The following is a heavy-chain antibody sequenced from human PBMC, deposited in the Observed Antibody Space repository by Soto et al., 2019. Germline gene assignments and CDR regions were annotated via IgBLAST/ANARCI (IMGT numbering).Heavy chain of an antibody. J-gene: IGHJ4*02. CDR3: ARWWFGEFFDY. Sequence: ASETLSLTWTVSGGSISSGDYYWSWIRQPPGKGLEWIGYIYYSGSTYYNPSLKSRVTISVDTSKNQFSLKLSSVTATDTAVYYCARWWFGEFFDYWGQGTLVTVSS. D-gene: IGHD3-10*01. V-gene: IGHV4-30-4*01. CDR2: IYYSGST. CDR1: GGSISSGDYY.